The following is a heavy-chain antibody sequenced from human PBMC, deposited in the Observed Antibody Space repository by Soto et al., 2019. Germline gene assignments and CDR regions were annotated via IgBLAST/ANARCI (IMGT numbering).Heavy chain of an antibody. D-gene: IGHD2-15*01. CDR2: IYHSGGT. CDR1: GYSISSGYY. CDR3: AREADIVVVVAAPDLNWFDP. J-gene: IGHJ5*02. V-gene: IGHV4-38-2*02. Sequence: PSETLSLTCAVSGYSISSGYYWGWIRQPPGKGLEWIGSIYHSGGTYYNPSLKSRVTISVDTSKNQFSLKLSSVTAADTAVYYCAREADIVVVVAAPDLNWFDPWGQGTLVTVSS.